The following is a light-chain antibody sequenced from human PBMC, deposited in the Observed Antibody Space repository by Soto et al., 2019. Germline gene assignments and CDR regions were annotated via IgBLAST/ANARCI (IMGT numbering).Light chain of an antibody. CDR3: QQYGSSPQT. Sequence: EIVMTQSPATLFVSPGERATLSCRASQSVSSNLVWYQQKPGQAPRLLIYGASTRATGIPARFSGSGSGTEFTLTISSLQSEDFAVYYCQQYGSSPQTFGQGTKVEIK. CDR2: GAS. J-gene: IGKJ1*01. CDR1: QSVSSN. V-gene: IGKV3-15*01.